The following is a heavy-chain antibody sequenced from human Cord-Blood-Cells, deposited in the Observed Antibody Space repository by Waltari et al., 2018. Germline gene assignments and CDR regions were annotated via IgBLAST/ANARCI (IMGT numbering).Heavy chain of an antibody. D-gene: IGHD6-6*01. V-gene: IGHV1-2*02. Sequence: QVQLVQAGAAVKTPGASVRVACRASGYTFTGHDMHWARQAPGLGLEWMGWINPNSGGTNYAQKFQGRVTMTRDTSISTAYMELSRLRSDDTAVYYCARGSGSSPDDYWGQGTLVTVSS. CDR1: GYTFTGHD. J-gene: IGHJ4*02. CDR3: ARGSGSSPDDY. CDR2: INPNSGGT.